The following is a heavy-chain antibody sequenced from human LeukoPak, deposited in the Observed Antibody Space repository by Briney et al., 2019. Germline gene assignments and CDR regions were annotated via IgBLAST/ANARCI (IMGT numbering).Heavy chain of an antibody. J-gene: IGHJ4*02. CDR1: GGSISSCTYS. CDR2: FSCSGST. V-gene: IGHV4-39*07. D-gene: IGHD3-10*01. Sequence: SETLSLTCSVSGGSISSCTYSWGWIRQPPGKGLEWIGSFSCSGSTYYNPSLKSRVTISVDTSKSQFSLYMDSVTAADTAVYYCAREGGNYYGSGSYLDYWGQGTLVTVSS. CDR3: AREGGNYYGSGSYLDY.